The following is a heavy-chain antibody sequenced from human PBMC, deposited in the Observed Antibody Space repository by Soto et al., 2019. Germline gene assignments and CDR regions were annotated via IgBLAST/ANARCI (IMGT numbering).Heavy chain of an antibody. V-gene: IGHV3-30-3*01. CDR3: ARHLSHLKSGWFDP. D-gene: IGHD3-3*02. CDR1: GFTFINYA. Sequence: QPGGSLRLSCAASGFTFINYAMHWVRQAPGKGLEWVALISGDGSNEYYADSVKGRFTISRDNSRNTLYLQMNSLRADDTAVYYCARHLSHLKSGWFDPWGQGTLVTVSS. CDR2: ISGDGSNE. J-gene: IGHJ5*02.